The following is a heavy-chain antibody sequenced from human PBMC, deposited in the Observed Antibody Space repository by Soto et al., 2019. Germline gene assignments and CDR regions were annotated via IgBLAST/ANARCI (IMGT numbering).Heavy chain of an antibody. CDR3: ARRGYGSRWPNVYMDV. D-gene: IGHD6-13*01. CDR2: ISNNGAHT. V-gene: IGHV3-64*01. CDR1: GFTFRNYG. J-gene: IGHJ6*03. Sequence: EAQLVESGGGLVQPGGSLRLSCAASGFTFRNYGMHWVRQAPGKGLEYVSGISNNGAHTDYAKSVKGRFTISRVNSENTQYLQMGSVRAEDMALYYCARRGYGSRWPNVYMDVWGKGTTVTVSS.